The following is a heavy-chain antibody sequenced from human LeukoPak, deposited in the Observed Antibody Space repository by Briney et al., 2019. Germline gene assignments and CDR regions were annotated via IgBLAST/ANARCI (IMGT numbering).Heavy chain of an antibody. CDR1: GFTVGSNY. CDR2: ISYDGSNK. CDR3: AKGGRYCSGGSCYFNFDY. Sequence: PGGSLRLSCAASGFTVGSNYMTWVRQAPGKGLEWVAVISYDGSNKYYADSVKGRFTISRDNSKNTLYLQMNSLRAEDTAVYYCAKGGRYCSGGSCYFNFDYWGQGTLVTVSS. V-gene: IGHV3-30*18. D-gene: IGHD2-15*01. J-gene: IGHJ4*02.